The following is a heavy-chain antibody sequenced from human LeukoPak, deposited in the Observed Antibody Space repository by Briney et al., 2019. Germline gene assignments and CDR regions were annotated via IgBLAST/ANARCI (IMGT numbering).Heavy chain of an antibody. V-gene: IGHV4-38-2*02. Sequence: SETLSLTCTVSGYSISSGYYWGWIRQPPGKGLEWIGSIYHSGSTYYNPSLKSRVTISVDTSKNQFSLKLSSVTAADTAVYYCARSGAGGTMIVVAIDAFDIWGQGTMVTVSS. CDR2: IYHSGST. CDR3: ARSGAGGTMIVVAIDAFDI. D-gene: IGHD3-22*01. J-gene: IGHJ3*02. CDR1: GYSISSGYY.